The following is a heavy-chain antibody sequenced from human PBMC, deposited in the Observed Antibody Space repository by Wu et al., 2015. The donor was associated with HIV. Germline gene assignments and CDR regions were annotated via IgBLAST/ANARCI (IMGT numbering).Heavy chain of an antibody. CDR2: LNPNYGTT. CDR1: GYTFTAYY. CDR3: ARALDLRRNNKWYHPIDY. Sequence: QVQLVQSGAEVKKPGASVKVSCKASGYTFTAYYMQWVRQAPGQGLEWMGWLNPNYGTTNYAQKFQGRVTFTRDTSISTAYMELSRLRSEDTAVYYCARALDLRRNNKWYHPIDYWGQGTPVTVSS. D-gene: IGHD2-2*01. V-gene: IGHV1-2*02. J-gene: IGHJ4*02.